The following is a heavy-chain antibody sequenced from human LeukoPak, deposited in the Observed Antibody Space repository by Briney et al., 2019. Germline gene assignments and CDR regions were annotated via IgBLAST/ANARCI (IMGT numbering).Heavy chain of an antibody. D-gene: IGHD1-26*01. CDR1: GGSISSNSYY. J-gene: IGHJ5*02. Sequence: SETLSLTCAVSGGSISSNSYYWGWIRQPPGKGLEWIGSIYYSGSTYYNPSLKSRVTISVDTSKNQFSLKLSSVTAADTAVYYCARSPSGSSSRWFDPWGQGTLVTVSS. CDR2: IYYSGST. V-gene: IGHV4-39*07. CDR3: ARSPSGSSSRWFDP.